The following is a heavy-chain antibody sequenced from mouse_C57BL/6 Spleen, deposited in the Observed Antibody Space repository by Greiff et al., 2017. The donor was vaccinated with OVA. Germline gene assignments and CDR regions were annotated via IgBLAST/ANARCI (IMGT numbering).Heavy chain of an antibody. V-gene: IGHV5-4*01. CDR1: GFTFSSYA. J-gene: IGHJ3*01. D-gene: IGHD2-4*01. Sequence: EVQLVESGGGLVKPGGSLKLSCAASGFTFSSYAMSWVRQTPEKRLEWVATISDGGSYTYYPDNVKGRFTISRDNAKNNLYLQMSHLKSEDTAMYYCARDKGDYDYDGAWFAYWGQGTLVTVSA. CDR2: ISDGGSYT. CDR3: ARDKGDYDYDGAWFAY.